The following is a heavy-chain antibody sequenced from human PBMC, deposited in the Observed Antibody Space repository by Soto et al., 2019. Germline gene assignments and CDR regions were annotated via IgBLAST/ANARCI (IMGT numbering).Heavy chain of an antibody. CDR1: GGSINSSSYF. D-gene: IGHD6-19*01. V-gene: IGHV4-39*01. J-gene: IGHJ5*02. Sequence: SETLSLTCSVSGGSINSSSYFWGWVRQPPGKGLEWIGSIYYSGSTYYNPSLRSRVTIPVDTSKNQFSLKLSSVTAADTAVFYCARHYSSGSRNWFDPWGQGTLVTVSS. CDR3: ARHYSSGSRNWFDP. CDR2: IYYSGST.